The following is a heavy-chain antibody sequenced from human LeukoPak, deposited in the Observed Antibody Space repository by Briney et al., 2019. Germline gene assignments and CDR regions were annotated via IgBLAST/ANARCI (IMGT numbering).Heavy chain of an antibody. CDR3: ARDNYGSGRPFDY. Sequence: SETLSLTCTVSGGSISSYYWSWIRQPAGKGLQWIGRIYTSGSTNYNPSLRSRVTMSGDTSKKQFSLKLSSVTAADTAVYYCARDNYGSGRPFDYWGQGTLVTVSS. D-gene: IGHD3-10*01. V-gene: IGHV4-4*07. J-gene: IGHJ4*02. CDR2: IYTSGST. CDR1: GGSISSYY.